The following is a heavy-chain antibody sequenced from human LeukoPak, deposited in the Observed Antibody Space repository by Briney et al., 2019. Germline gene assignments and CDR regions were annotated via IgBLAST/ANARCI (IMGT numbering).Heavy chain of an antibody. Sequence: SETLPLTCTVSGGSISTYYWSWIRQPPGKGLEWIGYIYYSGNSNYNPSLKSRVTISVDTSKNQFSLKLSSVTAADTAVYYCAGLGASGNGYLSWFDPWGQGTLVTVSS. CDR3: AGLGASGNGYLSWFDP. CDR1: GGSISTYY. V-gene: IGHV4-59*01. CDR2: IYYSGNS. J-gene: IGHJ5*02. D-gene: IGHD3-22*01.